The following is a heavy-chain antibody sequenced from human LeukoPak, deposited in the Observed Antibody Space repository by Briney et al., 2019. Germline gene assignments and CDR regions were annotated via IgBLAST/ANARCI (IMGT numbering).Heavy chain of an antibody. Sequence: PGGSLRLSCAASGFTFANYVTHWVRQAPGKGLEWVAVTSPDEGLKFYGDSVKGRFTISRDNSKNTLYLQMSSLRVEDTAVYYCARKYASGTYPLDYWGQGILVTVSS. CDR3: ARKYASGTYPLDY. CDR1: GFTFANYV. CDR2: TSPDEGLK. J-gene: IGHJ4*02. D-gene: IGHD3-10*01. V-gene: IGHV3-30*04.